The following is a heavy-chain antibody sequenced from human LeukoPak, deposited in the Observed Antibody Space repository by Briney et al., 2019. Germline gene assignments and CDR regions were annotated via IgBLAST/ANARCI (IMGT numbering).Heavy chain of an antibody. D-gene: IGHD5-18*01. CDR1: GFTFSSYS. J-gene: IGHJ5*02. CDR2: ISSSSSTI. V-gene: IGHV3-48*01. CDR3: ARDLDTAMVLSGGDP. Sequence: PGGSLRLSCAASGFTFSSYSMNWVRQAPGKGLEWVSYISSSSSTIYYADSVKGRFTISRDNAKNSLYLQMNSLRAEDTAVYYCARDLDTAMVLSGGDPWGQGTLVTVSS.